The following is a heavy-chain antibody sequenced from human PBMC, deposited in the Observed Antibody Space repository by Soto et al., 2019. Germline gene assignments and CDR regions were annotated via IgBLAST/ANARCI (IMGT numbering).Heavy chain of an antibody. J-gene: IGHJ4*02. CDR3: ARDPWGYSGSAKHFDY. V-gene: IGHV3-30*09. CDR2: ISYAGDYK. Sequence: QVHLVESGGGVVQPGGSLRLSCAASGFHFRGFTMHCVRQAPDKGLEWLSVISYAGDYKNYADYVRGRIAISRDNSKNTLFLQMTSLRPDDTAVYFCARDPWGYSGSAKHFDYWGQGSLVIVSS. CDR1: GFHFRGFT. D-gene: IGHD6-25*01.